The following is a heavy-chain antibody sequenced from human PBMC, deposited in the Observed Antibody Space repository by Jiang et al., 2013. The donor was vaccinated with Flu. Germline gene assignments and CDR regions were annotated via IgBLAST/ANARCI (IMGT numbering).Heavy chain of an antibody. D-gene: IGHD2-2*01. J-gene: IGHJ4*02. Sequence: SGAEVKKPGASVKVSCKASGYSFSTYGISWARQAPGQGLEWMGWISAPNGNTKYAQNFQGRVTMTTDTSTTTAYMELSSLTSDDTAVYYCARLTSNVPARRHFDYWGQGTLVTVSS. V-gene: IGHV1-18*01. CDR2: ISAPNGNT. CDR1: GYSFSTYG. CDR3: ARLTSNVPARRHFDY.